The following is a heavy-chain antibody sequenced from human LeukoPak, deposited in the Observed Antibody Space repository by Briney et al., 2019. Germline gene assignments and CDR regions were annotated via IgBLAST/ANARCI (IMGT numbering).Heavy chain of an antibody. CDR2: IYYSGST. J-gene: IGHJ4*02. CDR3: ARESAAAGTGY. D-gene: IGHD6-13*01. Sequence: SETLSLTCTVSGGSISSSSYYWGWIRQPPGKGLEWIGSIYYSGSTYYNPSLKSRVTISVDTSKNQFSPKLSSVTAADTAVYYCARESAAAGTGYWGQGTLVTVSS. V-gene: IGHV4-39*07. CDR1: GGSISSSSYY.